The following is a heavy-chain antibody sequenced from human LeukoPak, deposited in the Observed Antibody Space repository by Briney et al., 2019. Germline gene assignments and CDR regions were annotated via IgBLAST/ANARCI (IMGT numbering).Heavy chain of an antibody. D-gene: IGHD2-21*01. CDR3: AKDPYSNYYYGMDV. J-gene: IGHJ6*02. CDR1: GFTFDDYA. V-gene: IGHV3-9*01. CDR2: ISWNSGSI. Sequence: GRSLRLSCAASGFTFDDYAMHWVRHAPGKGLEWVSGISWNSGSIGYADSVKGRFTISRDNAKNSLYLQMNSLRAGDTALYYCAKDPYSNYYYGMDVWGQGTTVTVSS.